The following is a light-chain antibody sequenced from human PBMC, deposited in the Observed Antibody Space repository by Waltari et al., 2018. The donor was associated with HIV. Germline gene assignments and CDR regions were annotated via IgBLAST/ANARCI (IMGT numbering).Light chain of an antibody. J-gene: IGKJ4*01. CDR3: QQSYSTPR. V-gene: IGKV1-39*01. CDR2: AAS. Sequence: DIQMTQSPSSLSASVGDRVTITCRASQSISSFLTWYQQRPGKVPKLLIYAASTLQSGVPSRFSGSGSGTDFTLTISSLQREDFATYYCQQSYSTPRFGGGTKVEIK. CDR1: QSISSF.